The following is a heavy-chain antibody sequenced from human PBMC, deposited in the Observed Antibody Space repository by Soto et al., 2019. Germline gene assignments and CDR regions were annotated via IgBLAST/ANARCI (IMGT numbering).Heavy chain of an antibody. CDR3: ARAPFHYYDSSGYYDY. D-gene: IGHD3-22*01. J-gene: IGHJ4*02. V-gene: IGHV1-18*01. CDR1: GYTFTSYG. Sequence: ASVKVSCKASGYTFTSYGISWVRQAPGQGLEWMGWISAYNGNTNYAQKLQGRVTMTTDTSTSTAYMELRSLRSDDTAVYYCARAPFHYYDSSGYYDYWGQGPLVTVSS. CDR2: ISAYNGNT.